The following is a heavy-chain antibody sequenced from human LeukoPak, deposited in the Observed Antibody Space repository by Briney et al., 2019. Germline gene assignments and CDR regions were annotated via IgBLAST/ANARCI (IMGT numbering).Heavy chain of an antibody. CDR3: VTDIRSGWRNY. Sequence: APVKVSCKVSGYTLTESSMHWVRQTPGNGLEWMGGFAPEDGEPIYAQKIQSRVTMTEDTSVHTAYMELRSLRSEDTAVYYCVTDIRSGWRNYWGQGTLITVSS. CDR1: GYTLTESS. V-gene: IGHV1-24*01. J-gene: IGHJ4*02. CDR2: FAPEDGEP. D-gene: IGHD6-19*01.